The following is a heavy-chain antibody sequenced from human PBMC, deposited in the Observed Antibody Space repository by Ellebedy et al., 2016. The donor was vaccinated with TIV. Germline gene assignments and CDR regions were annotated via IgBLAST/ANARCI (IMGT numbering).Heavy chain of an antibody. J-gene: IGHJ4*02. CDR1: GYTLTELS. CDR2: FDPEDGET. Sequence: AASVKVSCKVSGYTLTELSMHWVRQAPGKGLEWMGGFDPEDGETIYAQKFQGRVTMTEDTSTDTAYMELSSLRFEDTAVYYCATVSRRLSAKPVWGSYRPDLGLDYWGQGTLVTVSS. D-gene: IGHD3-16*02. CDR3: ATVSRRLSAKPVWGSYRPDLGLDY. V-gene: IGHV1-24*01.